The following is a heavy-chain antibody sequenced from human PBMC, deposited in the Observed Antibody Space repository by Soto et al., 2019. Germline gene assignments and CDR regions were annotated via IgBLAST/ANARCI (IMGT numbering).Heavy chain of an antibody. CDR2: IIPISGTA. J-gene: IGHJ6*02. CDR1: GVTFSSYA. D-gene: IGHD2-2*01. V-gene: IGHV1-69*13. Sequence: SVKVSCKASGVTFSSYAISWVRQAPGKGLEWMGGIIPISGTANYAQKFQGRVTITADESTSTAYMELSSLRSEDTAVYYCARSQGSSTSLEIYYYYYYGMDVWGQGTTVTVSS. CDR3: ARSQGSSTSLEIYYYYYYGMDV.